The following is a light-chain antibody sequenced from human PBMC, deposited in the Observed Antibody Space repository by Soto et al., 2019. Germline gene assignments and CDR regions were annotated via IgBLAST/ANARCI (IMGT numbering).Light chain of an antibody. J-gene: IGLJ2*01. CDR3: QLWDGPSQHVL. V-gene: IGLV3-21*02. CDR1: NIGTKS. Sequence: SYVVTQAPSVSVAPGQTARITCRGNNIGTKSVHWYQKKPGQAPVLVVYDDSDRPSGIPERFSGSNSGDTATLTISGVEAGDEADYYCQLWDGPSQHVLFGGGTKLTVL. CDR2: DDS.